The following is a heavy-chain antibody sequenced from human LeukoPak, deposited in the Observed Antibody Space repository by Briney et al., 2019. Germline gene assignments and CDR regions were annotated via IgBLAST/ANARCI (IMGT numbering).Heavy chain of an antibody. CDR2: ISFDGSNK. CDR1: GYTFTGYY. V-gene: IGHV3-30*04. Sequence: SCKASGYTFTGYYMHWVRQAPGKGLEWVAIISFDGSNKYYADSVKGRFTISRDNSKNTLYLQMNSLRAEDTAVYYCARDSAPGVVVGASYYMDVWGKGTTVTVSS. J-gene: IGHJ6*03. D-gene: IGHD2-15*01. CDR3: ARDSAPGVVVGASYYMDV.